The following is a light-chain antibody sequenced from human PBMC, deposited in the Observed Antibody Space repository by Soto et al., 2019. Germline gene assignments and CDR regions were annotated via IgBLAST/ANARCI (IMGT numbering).Light chain of an antibody. Sequence: DIQMTQSPSSLSASVGDRVTITCRASQSISSYVNWYQQKPGKAPKVLISGASSLQSGVQFRFSGSGSGTDFTLTISSLQFEDFASYYCQQSHSTPLTFGGGTKVEIK. V-gene: IGKV1-39*01. CDR3: QQSHSTPLT. CDR1: QSISSY. CDR2: GAS. J-gene: IGKJ4*01.